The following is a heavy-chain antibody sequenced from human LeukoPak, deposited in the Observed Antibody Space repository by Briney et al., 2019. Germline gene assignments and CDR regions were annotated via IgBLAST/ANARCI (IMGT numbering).Heavy chain of an antibody. CDR3: ARDPGEPYFDY. D-gene: IGHD1-14*01. CDR2: ISSSSSYI. V-gene: IGHV3-21*01. Sequence: GGSLRLSCAASGFTFSSYSMNWVRQAPGKGLEWVSSISSSSSYIYHADSVKGRFTISRDNAKNSLYLQMNSLRAEDTAVYYCARDPGEPYFDYWGQGTLVTVSS. CDR1: GFTFSSYS. J-gene: IGHJ4*02.